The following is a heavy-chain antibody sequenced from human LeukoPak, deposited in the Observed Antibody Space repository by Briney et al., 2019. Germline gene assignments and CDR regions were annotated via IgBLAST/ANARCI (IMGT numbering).Heavy chain of an antibody. CDR2: INGGGSPI. CDR1: GFTFSRDS. V-gene: IGHV3-48*01. D-gene: IGHD2-21*01. CDR3: VRDNPRCCGVIPANIDDF. J-gene: IGHJ4*02. Sequence: GGSLRLSCAASGFTFSRDSMNWVRQAPGKGLEWVSYINGGGSPIYYAGFVRGRFTISRDNAKSSLYLQMNSLRAEDTALYYCVRDNPRCCGVIPANIDDFWGQGTLVTVSS.